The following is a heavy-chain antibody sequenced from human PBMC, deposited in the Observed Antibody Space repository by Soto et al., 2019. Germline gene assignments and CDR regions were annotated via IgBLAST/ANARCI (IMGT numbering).Heavy chain of an antibody. CDR2: ISAYNGNT. J-gene: IGHJ5*02. V-gene: IGHV1-18*04. CDR1: GYTFTSYD. CDR3: ARVVLVVPAAPRGWFDP. D-gene: IGHD2-2*01. Sequence: QVQLVQSGAEVKKPGASVKVSCKASGYTFTSYDISWVRQAPGQGLEWMGWISAYNGNTNYAQKLQGRVTMTTDTSTSTAYMELRSLSSDDTAEYYCARVVLVVPAAPRGWFDPWGQGTLVTVSS.